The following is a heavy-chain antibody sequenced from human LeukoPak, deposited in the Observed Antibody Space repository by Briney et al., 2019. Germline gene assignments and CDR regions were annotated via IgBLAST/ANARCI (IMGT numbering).Heavy chain of an antibody. J-gene: IGHJ4*02. V-gene: IGHV4-39*07. CDR3: TTIEYSSSIVY. Sequence: SETLSLTCTVSGDSISNTNYYWGWIRQPPGKGLEWIGSIYYSGRTYYNPSLKSRVTISVDTSKNQFSLRLSSVTAADTAVYYCTTIEYSSSIVYWGQGALVTVSS. CDR1: GDSISNTNYY. D-gene: IGHD6-6*01. CDR2: IYYSGRT.